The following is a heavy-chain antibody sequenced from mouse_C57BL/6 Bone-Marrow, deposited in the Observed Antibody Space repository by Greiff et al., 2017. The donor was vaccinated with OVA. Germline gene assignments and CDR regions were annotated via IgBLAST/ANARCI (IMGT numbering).Heavy chain of an antibody. Sequence: QVQLQQPGAELVMPGASVKLSCKASGYTFTSYWMHWVKQRPGQGLEWIGEIDPSDSDTNYNQKFKGKSTLTVDKSSSTAYMQLSSLTSEDSAVYYCAREGGDYFDYWGQGTTLTVSS. CDR3: AREGGDYFDY. V-gene: IGHV1-69*01. CDR1: GYTFTSYW. J-gene: IGHJ2*01. CDR2: IDPSDSDT.